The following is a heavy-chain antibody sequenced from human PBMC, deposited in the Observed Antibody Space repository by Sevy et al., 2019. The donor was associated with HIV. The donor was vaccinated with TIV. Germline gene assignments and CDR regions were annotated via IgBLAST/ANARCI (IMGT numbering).Heavy chain of an antibody. V-gene: IGHV3-7*01. Sequence: GRSLRLSCVVSGFTFSSYWMSWVRQTPGKGLEWVANIKQDGSDKYYVDSVKGRFTISRDNSKNSLYLQMNSLRGEDTAVYYCARDGDDAPFDFWGQGTLVTVSS. J-gene: IGHJ4*02. D-gene: IGHD2-2*01. CDR3: ARDGDDAPFDF. CDR2: IKQDGSDK. CDR1: GFTFSSYW.